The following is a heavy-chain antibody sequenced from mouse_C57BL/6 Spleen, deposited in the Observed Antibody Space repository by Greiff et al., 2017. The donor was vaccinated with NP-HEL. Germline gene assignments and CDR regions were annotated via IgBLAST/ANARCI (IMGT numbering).Heavy chain of an antibody. Sequence: DVKLVESGGGLVKPGGSLKLSCAASGFTFSDYGMHWVRQAPEKGLEWVAYISSGSSTIYYADTVKGRFTISRDNAKNTLFLQMTSLRSEDTAMYYCARVLGRYAMDYWGQGTSGTVSS. D-gene: IGHD4-1*01. CDR1: GFTFSDYG. CDR2: ISSGSSTI. CDR3: ARVLGRYAMDY. J-gene: IGHJ4*01. V-gene: IGHV5-17*01.